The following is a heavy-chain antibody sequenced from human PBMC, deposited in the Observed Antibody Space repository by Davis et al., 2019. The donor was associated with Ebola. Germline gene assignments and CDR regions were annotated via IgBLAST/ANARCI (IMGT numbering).Heavy chain of an antibody. CDR1: GYGFADYW. V-gene: IGHV5-51*01. D-gene: IGHD3-10*01. CDR2: IYAGDSDS. Sequence: GESLKISCKGSGYGFADYWIAWVRQTPGKGLEWMGIIYAGDSDSRYSPSFEGQVTISVDRSITTAYLQWRSLRASDTAIYYCARQEGLYGWSDYWGQGTLVTVSS. CDR3: ARQEGLYGWSDY. J-gene: IGHJ4*02.